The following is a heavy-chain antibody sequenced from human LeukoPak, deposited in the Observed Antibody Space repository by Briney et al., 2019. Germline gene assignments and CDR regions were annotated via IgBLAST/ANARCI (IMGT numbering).Heavy chain of an antibody. V-gene: IGHV1-69*05. Sequence: ASVKVSCKASGGTFSSYAISWVRQAPGQGLEWVGGIIPIFGTANYAQKFQGRVTITTDESTSTAYMELSSLRSEDTAAYYCAREPRGVAFDIWGQGTMVTVSS. CDR3: AREPRGVAFDI. CDR1: GGTFSSYA. CDR2: IIPIFGTA. J-gene: IGHJ3*02.